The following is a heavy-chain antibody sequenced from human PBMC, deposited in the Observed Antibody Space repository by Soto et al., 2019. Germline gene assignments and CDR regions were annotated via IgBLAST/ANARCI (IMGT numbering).Heavy chain of an antibody. CDR2: IYYSGST. CDR3: AREGDYYGSGSYPSV. V-gene: IGHV4-31*03. D-gene: IGHD3-10*01. J-gene: IGHJ6*02. CDR1: GGSISSGGYY. Sequence: SETLSLTCTVSGGSISSGGYYWSWIRQHPGKGLEWIGYIYYSGSTYYNPSLKSRVTISVDTSKNQFSLKLSSVTAADTAVYYCAREGDYYGSGSYPSVWGQGTTVTVSS.